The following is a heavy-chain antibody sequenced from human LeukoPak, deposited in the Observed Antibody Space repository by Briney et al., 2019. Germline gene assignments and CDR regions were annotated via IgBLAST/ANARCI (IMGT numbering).Heavy chain of an antibody. V-gene: IGHV3-21*01. J-gene: IGHJ6*03. CDR1: GFTFSSYS. Sequence: GGSLRLSCAASGFTFSSYSVNWVRQAPGQGLQWVSSISISSRYIYYADSVKGRFTISRDNAKNSLYLQMNRLRAEDTAVYYCARDPHYYDSSDTYYYYYMDVWGKGTTVTVSS. D-gene: IGHD3-22*01. CDR2: ISISSRYI. CDR3: ARDPHYYDSSDTYYYYYMDV.